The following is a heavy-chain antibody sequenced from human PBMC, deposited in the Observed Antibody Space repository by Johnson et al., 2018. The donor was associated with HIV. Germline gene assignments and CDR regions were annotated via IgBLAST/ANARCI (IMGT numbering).Heavy chain of an antibody. Sequence: QVHLVESGGGLVKPGGSPRLSCAASGFSFGDYYMSWIRQSPGKGLEWFAYISSSGETRYYADSVKGRFTLSRDNAKNSLFLQMNSLRAEDKAVYYCARGQGGIQLWFDGFDIWGQGTMVTVSS. V-gene: IGHV3-11*04. CDR2: ISSSGETR. J-gene: IGHJ3*02. D-gene: IGHD5-18*01. CDR1: GFSFGDYY. CDR3: ARGQGGIQLWFDGFDI.